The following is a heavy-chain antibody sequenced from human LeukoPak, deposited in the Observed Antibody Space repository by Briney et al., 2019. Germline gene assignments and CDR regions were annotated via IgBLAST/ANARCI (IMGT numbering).Heavy chain of an antibody. Sequence: SETLSLACTVSGGSISSSSDYWGWIRQPPGKGLEWIGSIYYSGNTYYNPSLKSRVTISLDTSKNQFSLKLGSVTAADTAMYYCARQSVRAIAIAARPGNYFDYWGQGTLVTVSS. V-gene: IGHV4-39*01. D-gene: IGHD6-6*01. CDR2: IYYSGNT. CDR1: GGSISSSSDY. J-gene: IGHJ4*02. CDR3: ARQSVRAIAIAARPGNYFDY.